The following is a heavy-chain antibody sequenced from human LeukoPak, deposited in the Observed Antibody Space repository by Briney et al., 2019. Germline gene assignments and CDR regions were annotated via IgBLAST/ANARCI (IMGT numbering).Heavy chain of an antibody. D-gene: IGHD3-3*01. CDR2: IYSGGST. Sequence: GGSLRLSCAASGFTVSSKYMSWVRQAPGKGLEWVSVIYSGGSTYYADSVKGRFTISRDNSKNTLYLQMNSLRAEDTAVYYCARGRDFGDYDFWSGYIYWGQGTLVTVSS. V-gene: IGHV3-53*01. CDR3: ARGRDFGDYDFWSGYIY. CDR1: GFTVSSKY. J-gene: IGHJ4*02.